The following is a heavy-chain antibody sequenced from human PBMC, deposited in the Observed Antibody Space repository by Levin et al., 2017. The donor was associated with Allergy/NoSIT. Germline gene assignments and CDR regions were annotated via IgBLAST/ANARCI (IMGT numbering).Heavy chain of an antibody. D-gene: IGHD2-2*01. CDR3: ARGISSTSCYYWDDAGYFDP. V-gene: IGHV4-59*01. J-gene: IGHJ5*02. Sequence: SETLSLTCRVSGGSMNTYYWSWFRQAPGKGLEWIGYIYYSGNTKYNPSLMGRVTISENTPRNQFSLRLTSVTAADTAVYYCARGISSTSCYYWDDAGYFDPWGQGTLVTVSS. CDR2: IYYSGNT. CDR1: GGSMNTYY.